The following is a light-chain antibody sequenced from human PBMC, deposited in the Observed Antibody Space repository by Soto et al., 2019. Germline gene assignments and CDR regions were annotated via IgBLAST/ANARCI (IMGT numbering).Light chain of an antibody. CDR1: QSISTY. CDR2: GAS. CDR3: QQSFITPPFT. V-gene: IGKV1-39*01. J-gene: IGKJ4*01. Sequence: DLQMTQSPSSLSASIGDIITITCRASQSISTYLNWYQQKPGKAPKLLIYGASTLQNGVPSRFSGSGSATDYTLTISGLQPEDFATYYCQQSFITPPFTFGGGTKVEMK.